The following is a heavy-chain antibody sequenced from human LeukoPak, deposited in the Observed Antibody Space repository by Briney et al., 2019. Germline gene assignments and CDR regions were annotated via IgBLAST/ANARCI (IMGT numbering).Heavy chain of an antibody. CDR1: GFTFSSYG. D-gene: IGHD6-19*01. CDR2: IRYDGSNK. J-gene: IGHJ4*02. Sequence: GGSLRLSCAASGFTFSSYGMHWVRQAPGKGLEWVAFIRYDGSNKYYADSVKGRFTISRDNSKNTLYLQMNSLRAEDTAVYYCAKDFDKNSGWFFYFDYWGQGTLVTVSS. CDR3: AKDFDKNSGWFFYFDY. V-gene: IGHV3-30*02.